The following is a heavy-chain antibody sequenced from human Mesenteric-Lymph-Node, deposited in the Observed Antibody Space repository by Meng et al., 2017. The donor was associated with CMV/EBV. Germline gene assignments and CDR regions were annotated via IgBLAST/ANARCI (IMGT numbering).Heavy chain of an antibody. J-gene: IGHJ4*02. CDR2: IWYDGSNK. CDR3: AKDQSGSPFQFDY. V-gene: IGHV3-33*06. D-gene: IGHD1-26*01. CDR1: GFTFSSYG. Sequence: GGSLRLSCAASGFTFSSYGMHWVRQAPGKGLEWVAVIWYDGSNKYYADSVKGRFTISRDNSKNTLYLQMNSLRAEDTAVYYCAKDQSGSPFQFDYWGQGTLVTVSS.